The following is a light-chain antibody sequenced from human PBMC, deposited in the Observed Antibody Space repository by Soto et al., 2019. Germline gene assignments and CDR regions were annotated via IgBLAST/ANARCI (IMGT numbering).Light chain of an antibody. Sequence: EIVMTQSPATLSVSPGERATLSCRASQSVFSSLAWYQQKPGQAPRLLIYGAATRATGIPARFSGSGSGTEFTLTISSLQSEDFAVYYCQQRASRPLTFGGGTNVEIK. CDR1: QSVFSS. CDR2: GAA. CDR3: QQRASRPLT. V-gene: IGKV3-15*01. J-gene: IGKJ4*01.